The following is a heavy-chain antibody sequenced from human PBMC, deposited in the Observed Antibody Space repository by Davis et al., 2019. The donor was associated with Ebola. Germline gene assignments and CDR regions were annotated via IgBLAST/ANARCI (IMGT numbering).Heavy chain of an antibody. CDR3: ARDPYDFWSGGGLDV. CDR1: GFTFASYA. D-gene: IGHD3-3*01. J-gene: IGHJ6*04. V-gene: IGHV3-23*01. Sequence: PGGSLRLSCAASGFTFASYAMNWVRQAPGKGLEWISGINGSGGKTYYADSVKGRFTISRDNSKNTLYLQMNSLGAEDTAVYYCARDPYDFWSGGGLDVWGKGTTVTVSS. CDR2: INGSGGKT.